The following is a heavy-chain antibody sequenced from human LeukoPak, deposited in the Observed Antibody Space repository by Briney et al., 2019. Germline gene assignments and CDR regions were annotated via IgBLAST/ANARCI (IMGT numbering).Heavy chain of an antibody. CDR1: GFAFTGHE. J-gene: IGHJ3*02. CDR2: ISISGYTI. V-gene: IGHV3-48*03. CDR3: AIGGSSGYDYNAFDM. D-gene: IGHD3-22*01. Sequence: QSGGSLRPSCAASGFAFTGHEMNCVRQAPGKGLEWVSYISISGYTILYADSVRGRFTISRDNAEKSLYLQMNSLTAEDTAVYYCAIGGSSGYDYNAFDMWGQGTVVTVSS.